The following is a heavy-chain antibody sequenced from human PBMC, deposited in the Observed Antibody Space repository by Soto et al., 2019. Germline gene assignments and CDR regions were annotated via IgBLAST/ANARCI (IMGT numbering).Heavy chain of an antibody. CDR2: IYYSGST. J-gene: IGHJ4*02. CDR1: GGSISSYY. D-gene: IGHD3-16*02. CDR3: AREADYDYVWGSYRYFDY. Sequence: SETLSLTCTVSGGSISSYYWSWIRQPPGKGLEWIGYIYYSGSTNYNPSLKSRVTISVDTSNNQFSLKLSSVTAADTAVYYCAREADYDYVWGSYRYFDYWGQGTLVTVSS. V-gene: IGHV4-59*01.